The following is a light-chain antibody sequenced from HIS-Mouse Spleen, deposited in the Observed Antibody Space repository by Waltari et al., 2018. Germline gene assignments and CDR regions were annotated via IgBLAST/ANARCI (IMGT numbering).Light chain of an antibody. V-gene: IGLV2-14*01. CDR2: EVS. CDR3: SSYTSSSTLV. J-gene: IGLJ3*02. CDR1: SSDVGGYNY. Sequence: QSALTQPASVSGSPGQSITIHCTGTSSDVGGYNYVYWYQQHPGKAPKLMIYEVSNRPSGVSNRFSGSKSGNTASLTISGLQAEDEADYYCSSYTSSSTLVFGGGTKLTVL.